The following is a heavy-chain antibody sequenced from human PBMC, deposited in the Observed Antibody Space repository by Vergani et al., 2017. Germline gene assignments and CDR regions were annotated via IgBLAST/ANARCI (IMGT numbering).Heavy chain of an antibody. V-gene: IGHV4-39*01. J-gene: IGHJ5*01. CDR3: ARQCWLGLEWELGWFDS. D-gene: IGHD1-26*01. CDR1: GGSISSSSYY. CDR2: IYYSGST. Sequence: QLQLQESGPGLVKPSETLSLTCTVSGGSISSSSYYWGWIRQPPGKGLEWIGSIYYSGSTYYNPSLKSRVTISVDTSKNQFSLKLSSVTAADTAVYYCARQCWLGLEWELGWFDSWGQGTLVTVSS.